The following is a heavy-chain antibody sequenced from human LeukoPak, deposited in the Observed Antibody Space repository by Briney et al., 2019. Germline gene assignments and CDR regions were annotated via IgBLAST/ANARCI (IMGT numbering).Heavy chain of an antibody. CDR3: ARTFLEWLAFDY. CDR2: ISSSGSTI. J-gene: IGHJ4*02. D-gene: IGHD3-3*02. V-gene: IGHV3-48*03. CDR1: GFTFSSYE. Sequence: PGGSLRLSCAASGFTFSSYEMNWVRQAPGKGLEWVSYISSSGSTIYYADSVKGRFTISRDNAKNSLYLQVNSLRAEDTAVYYCARTFLEWLAFDYWGQGTLVTVSS.